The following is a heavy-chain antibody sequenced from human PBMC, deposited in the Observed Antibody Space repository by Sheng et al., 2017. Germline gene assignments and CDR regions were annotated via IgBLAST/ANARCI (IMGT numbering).Heavy chain of an antibody. J-gene: IGHJ4*02. D-gene: IGHD1-26*01. CDR1: GFTFSGYS. V-gene: IGHV3-48*01. CDR3: AKCGSHYATEY. Sequence: EVQLVESGGDLVQPGGSLRLSCAASGFTFSGYSMNWVRQAPGKGLEWVSYISASSSTIYYADSVKGRFTISRDNAKNSLYLQMNSLRAEDTAVYYCAKCGSHYATEYWGQGTLVTVSS. CDR2: ISASSSTI.